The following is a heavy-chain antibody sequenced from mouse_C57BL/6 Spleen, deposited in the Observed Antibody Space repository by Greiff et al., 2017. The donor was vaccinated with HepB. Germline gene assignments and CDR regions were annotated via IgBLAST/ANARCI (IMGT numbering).Heavy chain of an antibody. V-gene: IGHV10-3*01. CDR2: IRSKSSNYAT. D-gene: IGHD4-1*01. J-gene: IGHJ1*03. Sequence: VQLKESGGGLVQPKGTLKLSCAASGFTFNTYAMHWVRQAPGKGLEWVARIRSKSSNYATYYADSVKDRFTISRDDSQSMLYLQMNNLKTEDTAMYYCVRDVNWDGYFDVWGTGTTVTVSS. CDR3: VRDVNWDGYFDV. CDR1: GFTFNTYA.